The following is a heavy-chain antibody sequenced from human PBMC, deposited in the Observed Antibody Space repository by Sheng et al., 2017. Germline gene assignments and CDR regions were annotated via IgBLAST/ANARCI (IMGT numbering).Heavy chain of an antibody. D-gene: IGHD3-22*01. J-gene: IGHJ3*02. CDR1: GYSISSGYY. V-gene: IGHV4-38-2*02. CDR3: AREGYDSSGYYYRDDAFDI. CDR2: IYHSGST. Sequence: QVQLQESGPGLVKPSETLSLTCTVSGYSISSGYYWGWIRQPPGKGLEWIGSIYHSGSTYYNPSLKSRVTISVDTSKNQFSLKLSSVTAADTAVYYCAREGYDSSGYYYRDDAFDIWGQGTMVTV.